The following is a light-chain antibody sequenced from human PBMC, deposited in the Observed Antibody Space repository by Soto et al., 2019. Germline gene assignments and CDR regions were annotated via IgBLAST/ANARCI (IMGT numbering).Light chain of an antibody. CDR2: AAS. V-gene: IGKV3-15*01. Sequence: EVAMTPLLATLQVSQGHGVTLSCWASQSVTKNLAWYQHTPGQSPRLLISAASSVAAGLPSRFSGSGSGTDFTLTISSLQPEDSAVYYCQQHNQYPGTFGGGTKVDIK. CDR3: QQHNQYPGT. J-gene: IGKJ4*01. CDR1: QSVTKN.